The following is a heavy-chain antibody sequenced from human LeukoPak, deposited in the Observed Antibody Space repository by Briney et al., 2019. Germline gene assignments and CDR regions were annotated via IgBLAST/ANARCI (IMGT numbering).Heavy chain of an antibody. CDR3: ARRTTYYDILTGYYTDWFDP. CDR2: ISAYNGNA. V-gene: IGHV1-18*01. Sequence: EASVKVSCKASGYTFTSYGISWVRQAPGQGLEWMGWISAYNGNANYAQKLQGRVTMTTDTSTSTAYMELRSLRSDDTAVYYCARRTTYYDILTGYYTDWFDPRGQGTPVTVSS. D-gene: IGHD3-9*01. J-gene: IGHJ5*02. CDR1: GYTFTSYG.